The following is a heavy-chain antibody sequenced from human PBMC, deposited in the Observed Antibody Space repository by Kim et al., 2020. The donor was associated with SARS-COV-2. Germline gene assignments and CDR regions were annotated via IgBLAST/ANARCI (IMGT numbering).Heavy chain of an antibody. CDR3: AREPIMVRRTGGWFDP. CDR1: GGSISSGGYY. V-gene: IGHV4-31*03. CDR2: IYYSGST. J-gene: IGHJ5*02. D-gene: IGHD3-10*01. Sequence: SETLSLTCTVSGGSISSGGYYWSWIRQHPGKGLEWIGYIYYSGSTYYNPSLKSRVTISVDTSKNQFSLKLSSVTAADTAVYYCAREPIMVRRTGGWFDPCGQGTLVTLSS.